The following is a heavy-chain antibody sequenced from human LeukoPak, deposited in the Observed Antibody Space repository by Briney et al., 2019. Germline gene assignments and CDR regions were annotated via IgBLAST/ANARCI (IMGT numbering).Heavy chain of an antibody. Sequence: ASVKVSCKVSGYSLTKLSIHWVRRAPGKGLEWMGGIDPEDDETIYDQKFQGRVTMTEDTSTDTAYMEMSSLRSDDTAVYYCATPESLVRNNYYYGMHVWGQGTTVTVSS. CDR3: ATPESLVRNNYYYGMHV. V-gene: IGHV1-24*01. D-gene: IGHD3-10*01. J-gene: IGHJ6*02. CDR1: GYSLTKLS. CDR2: IDPEDDET.